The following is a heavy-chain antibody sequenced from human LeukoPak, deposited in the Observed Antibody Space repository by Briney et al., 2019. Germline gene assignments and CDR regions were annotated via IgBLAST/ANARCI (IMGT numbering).Heavy chain of an antibody. J-gene: IGHJ3*02. V-gene: IGHV4-59*01. CDR1: GDSISSYY. CDR2: IYYSGST. D-gene: IGHD3-3*01. Sequence: SETLSLTCTVSGDSISSYYWSWIRQPPGKGLEWIGYIYYSGSTNYNPSLKSRVTISVDTSKNQFSLKLSSVTAADTAVYYCARDLTILGAFDIWGQGTMVTVSS. CDR3: ARDLTILGAFDI.